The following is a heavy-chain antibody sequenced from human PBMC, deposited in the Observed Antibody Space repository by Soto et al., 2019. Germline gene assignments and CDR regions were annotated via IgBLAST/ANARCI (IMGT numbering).Heavy chain of an antibody. Sequence: PGGSLRLSCAASGFTFSSYAMHWVHQAPGKGLEWVAVISYDGSNKYYADSVKGRFTISRDNSKNTLYLQMNSLRAEDTAVYYCARDAVRFLEWLLLYGYYYGMDVWGQGTTVTVSS. CDR3: ARDAVRFLEWLLLYGYYYGMDV. J-gene: IGHJ6*02. CDR1: GFTFSSYA. CDR2: ISYDGSNK. V-gene: IGHV3-30-3*01. D-gene: IGHD3-3*01.